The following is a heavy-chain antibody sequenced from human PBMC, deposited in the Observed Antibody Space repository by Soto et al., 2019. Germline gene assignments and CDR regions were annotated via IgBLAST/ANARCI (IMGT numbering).Heavy chain of an antibody. CDR3: AREPGSGGYSWYYFDY. Sequence: GGSLRLSCAASGFTFSSYAMSWVRQAPGKGLEWVSAISGRVGSTYYADSVKGRFNMSRDKSKNTLYLQMNSLRAEDTAVYYCAREPGSGGYSWYYFDYWGQGTLVTVSS. CDR2: ISGRVGST. J-gene: IGHJ4*02. V-gene: IGHV3-23*01. D-gene: IGHD1-26*01. CDR1: GFTFSSYA.